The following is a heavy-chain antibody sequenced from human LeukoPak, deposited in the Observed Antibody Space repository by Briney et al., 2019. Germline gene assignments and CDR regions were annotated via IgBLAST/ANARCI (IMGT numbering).Heavy chain of an antibody. CDR3: ARNHRGAVLRYFDWGNNWFDP. V-gene: IGHV1-18*01. J-gene: IGHJ5*02. D-gene: IGHD3-9*01. CDR1: GYTFTSYG. CDR2: ISAYNGNT. Sequence: ASVKVSCKASGYTFTSYGISWVGQAPGQGLEWMGWISAYNGNTNYAQKLQGRVTMTTDTSTSTAYMELRSLTSDDTAVYYCARNHRGAVLRYFDWGNNWFDPWGQGTLVTVSS.